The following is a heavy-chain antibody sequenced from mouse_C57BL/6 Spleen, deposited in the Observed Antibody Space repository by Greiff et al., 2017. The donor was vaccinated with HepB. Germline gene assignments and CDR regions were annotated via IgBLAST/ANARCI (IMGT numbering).Heavy chain of an antibody. Sequence: LVESGPELVKPGASVKLSCKASGYTFTSYDINWVKQRPGQGLEWIGWIYPRDGSTKYNEKFKGKATLTVDTSSSTAYMELHSLTSEDSAVYFCARRVNWDHYYAMDYWGQGTSVTVSS. J-gene: IGHJ4*01. CDR2: IYPRDGST. V-gene: IGHV1-85*01. CDR3: ARRVNWDHYYAMDY. CDR1: GYTFTSYD. D-gene: IGHD4-1*01.